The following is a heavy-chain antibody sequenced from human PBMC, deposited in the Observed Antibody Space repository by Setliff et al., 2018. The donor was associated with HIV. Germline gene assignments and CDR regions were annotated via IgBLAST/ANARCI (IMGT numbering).Heavy chain of an antibody. J-gene: IGHJ5*02. Sequence: SETLSLTCTVSGGSISSYYWSWIRQPPGKGLEWIGYIYTSGSPTYNPSLKSGVTISVDTSKNQFSLKLNSVTAADTAVYYCARHPRWDWFDPWGQGTLVTVSS. CDR3: ARHPRWDWFDP. V-gene: IGHV4-4*09. D-gene: IGHD1-26*01. CDR1: GGSISSYY. CDR2: IYTSGSP.